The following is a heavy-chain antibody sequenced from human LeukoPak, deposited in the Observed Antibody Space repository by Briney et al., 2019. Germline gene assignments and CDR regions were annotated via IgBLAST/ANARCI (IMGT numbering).Heavy chain of an antibody. CDR1: GYTFTSYD. V-gene: IGHV1-8*03. Sequence: ASVKVSCKASGYTFTSYDINWVRQATGQGLEWMGWMNPNSGNTGYAQKFQGRVTITRNTSISTAYMELSSLRSEDTAVYYCARSYPPQIQRTLHYYYYYMDVWGKGTTVTVSS. J-gene: IGHJ6*03. CDR2: MNPNSGNT. CDR3: ARSYPPQIQRTLHYYYYYMDV.